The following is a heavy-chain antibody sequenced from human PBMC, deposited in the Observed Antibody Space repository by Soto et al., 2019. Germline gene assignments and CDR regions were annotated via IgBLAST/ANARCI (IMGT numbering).Heavy chain of an antibody. J-gene: IGHJ4*02. D-gene: IGHD2-2*01. Sequence: SETLSLTCAVSGGSISSGGYSWSWIRQPPGKGLEWIGYIYHSGSTYYNPSLKSRVTISVDRSKNQFSLKLSSVTAADTAVYYCARGVYCSSTSCSFDYWGQGTLVTVSS. CDR3: ARGVYCSSTSCSFDY. CDR1: GGSISSGGYS. CDR2: IYHSGST. V-gene: IGHV4-30-2*01.